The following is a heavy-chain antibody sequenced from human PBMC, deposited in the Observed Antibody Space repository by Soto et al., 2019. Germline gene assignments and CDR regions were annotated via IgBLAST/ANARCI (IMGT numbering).Heavy chain of an antibody. D-gene: IGHD3-10*01. CDR3: ASRYGSSFDY. V-gene: IGHV4-59*08. CDR2: IYYSGST. J-gene: IGHJ4*02. CDR1: GGSISSYY. Sequence: QVQLQESGPGLVKPSETLSLTCTVSGGSISSYYWSWIRQPPGKGLEWIGYIYYSGSTTYNPSLKTRVTISVAMSKNQVSRKLSSLTSADTAVYYCASRYGSSFDYWGPGTLVTVSS.